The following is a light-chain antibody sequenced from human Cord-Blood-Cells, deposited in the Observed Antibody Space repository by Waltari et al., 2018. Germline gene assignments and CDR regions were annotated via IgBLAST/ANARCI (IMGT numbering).Light chain of an antibody. CDR2: GAS. J-gene: IGKJ1*01. V-gene: IGKV3-15*01. CDR3: QQYNNWPRT. CDR1: QSVSSN. Sequence: EIVMTQSQATRSVSLGERATLSCRASQSVSSNLAWYQQKPGQAPRLLIYGASTRATGIPARFSGSGSGTEFTLTISSLQSEDFAVYYCQQYNNWPRTFGQGTKVEIK.